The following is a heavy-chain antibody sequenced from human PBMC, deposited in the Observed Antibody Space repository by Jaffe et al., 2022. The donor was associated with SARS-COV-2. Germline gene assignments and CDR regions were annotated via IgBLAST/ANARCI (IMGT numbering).Heavy chain of an antibody. Sequence: QVQLQQWGAGLLKPSETLSLTCAVYGGSFSGYYWSWIRQPPGKGLEWIGEINHSGSTNYNPSLKSRVTISVDTSKNQFSLKLSSVTAADTAVYYCARGLDSSGWYGGWVNWFDPWGQGTLVTVSS. J-gene: IGHJ5*02. CDR1: GGSFSGYY. CDR2: INHSGST. CDR3: ARGLDSSGWYGGWVNWFDP. V-gene: IGHV4-34*01. D-gene: IGHD6-19*01.